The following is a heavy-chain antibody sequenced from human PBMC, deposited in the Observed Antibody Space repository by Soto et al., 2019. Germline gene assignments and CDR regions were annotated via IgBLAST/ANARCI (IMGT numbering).Heavy chain of an antibody. CDR1: DTSFSGYY. V-gene: IGHV4-34*12. J-gene: IGHJ4*02. CDR2: IFHGGST. D-gene: IGHD3-22*01. Sequence: PSETLSLTCAVYDTSFSGYYWSWIRQPPGKGLEWIGEIFHGGSTDYSPSLKSRVTISVDTFKNQFSLELSSVTAADTAVYYCARPHYDSNTFYSFFDYWGQGTLVTVSS. CDR3: ARPHYDSNTFYSFFDY.